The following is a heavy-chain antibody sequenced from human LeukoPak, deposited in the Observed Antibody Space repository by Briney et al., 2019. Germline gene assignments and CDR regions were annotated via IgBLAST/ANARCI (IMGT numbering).Heavy chain of an antibody. CDR1: GGSISSSSYY. V-gene: IGHV4-39*01. CDR2: IYYSGST. CDR3: AGSYYYGSGRHVGWFDP. D-gene: IGHD3-10*01. J-gene: IGHJ5*02. Sequence: PSETLSLTCTVSGGSISSSSYYWGWIRQPPGKGLEWIGSIYYSGSTYYNPSLKSRVTISVDTSKNQFSLKLSSVTAADTAVYYCAGSYYYGSGRHVGWFDPWGQGTLVTVSS.